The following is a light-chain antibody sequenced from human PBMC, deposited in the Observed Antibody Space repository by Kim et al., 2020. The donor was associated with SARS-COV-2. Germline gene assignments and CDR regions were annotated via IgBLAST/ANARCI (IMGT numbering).Light chain of an antibody. Sequence: ASVGDRDTISGPARQGIRNDLGWYQRKPEKAPKLLIYAPSSLQSGVPSRFSGSGSGTHFTLTISRLQHEDFATYYCLQDYNYPGTFGQGTKVDIK. CDR2: APS. CDR3: LQDYNYPGT. V-gene: IGKV1-6*01. J-gene: IGKJ1*01. CDR1: QGIRND.